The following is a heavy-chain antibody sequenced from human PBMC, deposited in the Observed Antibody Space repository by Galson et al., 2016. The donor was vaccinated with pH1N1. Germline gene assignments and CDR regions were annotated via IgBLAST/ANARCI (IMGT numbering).Heavy chain of an antibody. CDR3: ARAWAVRYFDWLSSRPSRFDY. D-gene: IGHD3-9*01. V-gene: IGHV3-48*03. CDR1: GFTFSSYE. J-gene: IGHJ4*02. Sequence: SLRLSCAASGFTFSSYEMNWVRQAPGKGLEWVSYISSSGSTIYYADSVKGRFTISRDNAKNSLYLQMNSLRAEDTAVYCCARAWAVRYFDWLSSRPSRFDYWGQGTLVTVSS. CDR2: ISSSGSTI.